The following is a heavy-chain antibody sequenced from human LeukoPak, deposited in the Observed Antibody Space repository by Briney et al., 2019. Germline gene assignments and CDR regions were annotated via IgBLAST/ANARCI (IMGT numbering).Heavy chain of an antibody. CDR1: GFTFSGYG. Sequence: GGSLRLSCAASGFTFSGYGMHWVRQAPGKGLEWVAVIWYDGSNKYYADSVKGRFTISRDNSKNTLYLQMNSLRAEDTAVHYCAKDLDYYDSPAGYWGQGTLVTVSS. D-gene: IGHD3-22*01. CDR2: IWYDGSNK. CDR3: AKDLDYYDSPAGY. J-gene: IGHJ4*02. V-gene: IGHV3-33*06.